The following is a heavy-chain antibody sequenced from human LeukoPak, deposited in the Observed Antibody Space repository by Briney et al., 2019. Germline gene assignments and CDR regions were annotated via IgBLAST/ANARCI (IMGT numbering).Heavy chain of an antibody. J-gene: IGHJ4*02. CDR1: GYIFNRYG. Sequence: ASVKVSCXASGYIFNRYGITWVRQAPGQGLEWMGWISSYNGDTNYAQKFQGRATMTTDTSTTTAYMELRSLRSDDTAIYYCARYFYDDSGFPNYSFDYWGLGTLVTVSS. CDR2: ISSYNGDT. CDR3: ARYFYDDSGFPNYSFDY. D-gene: IGHD3-22*01. V-gene: IGHV1-18*01.